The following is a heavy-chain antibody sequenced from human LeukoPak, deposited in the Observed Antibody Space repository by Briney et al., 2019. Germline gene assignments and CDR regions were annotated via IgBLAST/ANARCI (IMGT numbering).Heavy chain of an antibody. Sequence: PSETLSLTCTVSGGSISSDAYCWSWIRRHPGKGLEWIGYISYSGSTYYNPSLKSRLTISVDTSKNQFSLKLSSVTAADTAVYYCAAIVATAIDYWGQGTLVTVSS. CDR2: ISYSGST. D-gene: IGHD2-2*01. V-gene: IGHV4-31*03. CDR3: AAIVATAIDY. J-gene: IGHJ4*02. CDR1: GGSISSDAYC.